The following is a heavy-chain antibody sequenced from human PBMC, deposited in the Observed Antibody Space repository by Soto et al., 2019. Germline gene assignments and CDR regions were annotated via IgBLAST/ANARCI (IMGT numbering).Heavy chain of an antibody. V-gene: IGHV1-8*01. D-gene: IGHD4-17*01. J-gene: IGHJ4*02. CDR1: GYTFTSHD. CDR2: MNPNSGNT. CDR3: ARWDYGYYARSDY. Sequence: QVQLVQSGAEVKKSGASVKVSRKASGYTFTSHDINWVRQATGQGLEWMGWMNPNSGNTGYAQKFQGRVTMTRNTSISTAYMELSSLRSEDTAVYYCARWDYGYYARSDYWGQGTLVTVSS.